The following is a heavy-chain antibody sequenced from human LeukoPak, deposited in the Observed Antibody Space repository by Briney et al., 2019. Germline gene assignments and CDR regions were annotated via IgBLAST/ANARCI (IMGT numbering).Heavy chain of an antibody. V-gene: IGHV4-59*01. CDR3: AKTYYDILTGYGGPYYMDV. CDR2: IYYSGST. J-gene: IGHJ6*03. CDR1: GGSNSAYY. D-gene: IGHD3-9*01. Sequence: SETLSLTCTVSGGSNSAYYWSWIRQPPGKGLEWIGYIYYSGSTNYNPSLKSRVTISVDTSKNQFSLKLTSVTAADTAVYYCAKTYYDILTGYGGPYYMDVWGKGTTVTVSS.